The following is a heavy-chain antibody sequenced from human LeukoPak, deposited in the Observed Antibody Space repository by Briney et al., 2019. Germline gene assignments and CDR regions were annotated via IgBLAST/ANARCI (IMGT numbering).Heavy chain of an antibody. CDR2: ISGSGGST. Sequence: GGSLRLSCAASGFTFSSYTMSWVRQAPGKGLEWVSAISGSGGSTYYADSVKGRFTISRDNSKNTLYLQMNSLRAEDTAVYYCAKVGYSSVWYGKFDYWGQGTLVTVSS. D-gene: IGHD6-19*01. V-gene: IGHV3-23*01. J-gene: IGHJ4*02. CDR3: AKVGYSSVWYGKFDY. CDR1: GFTFSSYT.